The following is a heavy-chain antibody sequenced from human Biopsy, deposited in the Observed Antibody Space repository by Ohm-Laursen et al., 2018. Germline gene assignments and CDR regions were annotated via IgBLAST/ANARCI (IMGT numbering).Heavy chain of an antibody. D-gene: IGHD3-22*01. CDR3: ARHGDFYYDSNIVIGALDI. V-gene: IGHV4-59*08. Sequence: SDTLSPTCTVSGDSISSYYWSWIRQPPGKGLEWIGNIYYSGITNYNPSLKSRVSISVDTSKNQFSLKLSSVTAADTAVYYCARHGDFYYDSNIVIGALDIWGQGTMVTVSS. CDR1: GDSISSYY. J-gene: IGHJ3*02. CDR2: IYYSGIT.